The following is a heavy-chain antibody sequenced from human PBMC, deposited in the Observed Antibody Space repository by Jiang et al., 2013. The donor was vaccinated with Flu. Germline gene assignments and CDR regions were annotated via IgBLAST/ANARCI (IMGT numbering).Heavy chain of an antibody. V-gene: IGHV3-30*18. CDR3: AKDRFYYDSSGYYDY. CDR1: GFTFSSYG. Sequence: QLLESGGGVVQPGRSLRLSCAASGFTFSSYGMHWVRQAPGKGLEWVAVISYDGSNKYYADSVKGRFTISRDNSKNTLYLQMNSLRAEDTAVYYCAKDRFYYDSSGYYDYWGQGTLVTVSS. CDR2: ISYDGSNK. D-gene: IGHD3-22*01. J-gene: IGHJ4*02.